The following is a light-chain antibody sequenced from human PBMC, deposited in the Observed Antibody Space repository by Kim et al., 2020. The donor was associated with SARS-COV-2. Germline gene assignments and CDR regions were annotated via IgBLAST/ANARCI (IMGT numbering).Light chain of an antibody. CDR3: QAWDGNTAV. J-gene: IGLJ3*02. V-gene: IGLV3-1*01. CDR2: QDN. CDR1: ELGDKY. Sequence: SYELTQPPSVSVSPGQTASITCSGDELGDKYACWYQQKPGQSPVLVIYQDNKRPSEIPERFSGSNSGNTATLTISGTQAMDEADYYCQAWDGNTAVFGGGTQLTV.